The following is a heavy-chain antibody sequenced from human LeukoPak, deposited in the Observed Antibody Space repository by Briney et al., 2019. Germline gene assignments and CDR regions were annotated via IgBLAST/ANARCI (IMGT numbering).Heavy chain of an antibody. Sequence: PGGSLRLSCAASGFTFSSYWMSWVRQAPGKGLEWVANIKQDGSEKYYVDSVKGRFTISRDNAKNSLYLQMNSLRAEDTAVYYCARRYYYDSSGYPARAFDIWGQGTMVTVSS. J-gene: IGHJ3*02. D-gene: IGHD3-22*01. CDR3: ARRYYYDSSGYPARAFDI. V-gene: IGHV3-7*01. CDR2: IKQDGSEK. CDR1: GFTFSSYW.